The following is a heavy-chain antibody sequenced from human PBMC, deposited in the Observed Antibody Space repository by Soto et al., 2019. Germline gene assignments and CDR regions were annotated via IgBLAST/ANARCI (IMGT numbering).Heavy chain of an antibody. J-gene: IGHJ4*02. CDR1: GYTFTSYY. Sequence: GASVKVSCKASGYTFTSYYMHWVRQAPGQGLEWMGIINPSGGSTSYAQKFQGRVTMTRDTSTSTVYMELSSLRSDDTAVYYCAKEYCDSSRCYLPDYWGQGALVTVSS. V-gene: IGHV1-46*01. D-gene: IGHD2-2*01. CDR2: INPSGGST. CDR3: AKEYCDSSRCYLPDY.